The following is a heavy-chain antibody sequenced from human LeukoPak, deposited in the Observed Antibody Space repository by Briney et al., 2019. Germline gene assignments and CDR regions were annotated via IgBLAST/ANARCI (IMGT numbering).Heavy chain of an antibody. D-gene: IGHD3-10*01. V-gene: IGHV3-66*01. CDR1: GFTVSSNY. Sequence: GGSLRLSCAASGFTVSSNYMNWVRQAPGKGLEWVSLISSGGTTYYTDSVKGRFTISRDNSKSTLYLQMNSLRAEDTAVYYCARDPSPVYYASGSSKYYYYGMDVWGPGTTVNVSS. CDR3: ARDPSPVYYASGSSKYYYYGMDV. J-gene: IGHJ6*02. CDR2: ISSGGTT.